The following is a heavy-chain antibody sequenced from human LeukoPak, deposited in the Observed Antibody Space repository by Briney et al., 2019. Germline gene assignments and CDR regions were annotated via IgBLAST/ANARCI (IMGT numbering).Heavy chain of an antibody. CDR2: ISSSGSTI. CDR3: ARPEDSSGYPTCFDY. J-gene: IGHJ4*02. Sequence: SGGSLRLSCAASGITFSSYAMTWVRQAPGKGLEWVSYISSSGSTIYYADSVKGRFTISRDNAKNSLYLQMNSLRAEDTAVYYCARPEDSSGYPTCFDYWGQGTLVTVSS. D-gene: IGHD3-22*01. CDR1: GITFSSYA. V-gene: IGHV3-48*03.